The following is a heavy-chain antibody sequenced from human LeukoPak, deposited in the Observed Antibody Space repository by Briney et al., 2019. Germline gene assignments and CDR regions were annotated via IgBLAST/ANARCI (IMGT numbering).Heavy chain of an antibody. Sequence: SQTLSLTCTVFGGSISSGGYYWSWIRQHPGKGLEWIGYIYYSGSTYYNPSLKSRVTISVDTSKNQFSLKLSSVTAADTAVYYCARDIAAAGTSTSHFDYWGQGTLVTVSS. J-gene: IGHJ4*02. CDR2: IYYSGST. D-gene: IGHD6-13*01. CDR3: ARDIAAAGTSTSHFDY. V-gene: IGHV4-31*03. CDR1: GGSISSGGYY.